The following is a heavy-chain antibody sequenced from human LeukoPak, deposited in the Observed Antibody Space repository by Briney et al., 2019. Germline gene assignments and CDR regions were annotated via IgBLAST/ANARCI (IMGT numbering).Heavy chain of an antibody. CDR3: ASLSTYDSEHLDY. CDR2: ISYDGSNK. J-gene: IGHJ4*02. D-gene: IGHD3-22*01. CDR1: GFTFSSYG. Sequence: RPGGSLRLSCAASGFTFSSYGMHWVRQAPGKGLEWVAVISYDGSNKYYADSVKGRFTISRDNSKNTLYLQMNSLRAEDTAVYYCASLSTYDSEHLDYWGQGTLVTVSS. V-gene: IGHV3-30*03.